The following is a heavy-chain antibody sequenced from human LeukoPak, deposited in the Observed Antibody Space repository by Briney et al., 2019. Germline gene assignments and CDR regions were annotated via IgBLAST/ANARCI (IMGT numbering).Heavy chain of an antibody. J-gene: IGHJ5*02. V-gene: IGHV3-23*01. CDR2: INGRGDNT. CDR3: AKDRVSPGFNSFDP. CDR1: GVIISSYA. Sequence: GGSLRLSCAASGVIISSYAMSWVRQAPGKGLEWVSAINGRGDNTYYADFVKGRFTISRDNSKSTVYLQMNSLRTEDTAVYYCAKDRVSPGFNSFDPWGQGTLVTVSS. D-gene: IGHD2/OR15-2a*01.